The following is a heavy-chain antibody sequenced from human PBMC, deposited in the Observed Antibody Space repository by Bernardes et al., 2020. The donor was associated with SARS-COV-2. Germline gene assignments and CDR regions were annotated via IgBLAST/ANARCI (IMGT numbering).Heavy chain of an antibody. Sequence: APVEVSCKASGYTFANYGINWVRQDPGQGLEWMGWINSDSGDTKYTQKFQGRVTMTTDTSTSTAYMELRSLKSDDTAVYYCARDDDFGEYYGMDVWGHGTTVTVSS. CDR1: GYTFANYG. V-gene: IGHV1-18*04. CDR3: ARDDDFGEYYGMDV. CDR2: INSDSGDT. D-gene: IGHD4-17*01. J-gene: IGHJ6*02.